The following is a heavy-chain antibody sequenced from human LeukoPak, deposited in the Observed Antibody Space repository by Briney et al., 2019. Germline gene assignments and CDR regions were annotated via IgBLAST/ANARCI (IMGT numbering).Heavy chain of an antibody. D-gene: IGHD1-26*01. V-gene: IGHV1-69*05. CDR3: ARDQGSGSYYWFDP. Sequence: ASVKVSCKASGYTFTSYGISWVRQAPGQGLEWMGGIIPIFGTANYAQKFQGRVTITTDESTSTAYMELSSLRSEDTAVYYCARDQGSGSYYWFDPWGQGTLVTVSS. J-gene: IGHJ5*02. CDR1: GYTFTSYG. CDR2: IIPIFGTA.